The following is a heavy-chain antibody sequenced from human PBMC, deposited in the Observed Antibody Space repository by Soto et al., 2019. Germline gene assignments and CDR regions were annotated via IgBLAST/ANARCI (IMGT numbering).Heavy chain of an antibody. J-gene: IGHJ2*01. CDR1: GGTFSSHT. Sequence: QDQLVQSGAEVKKPGSSVKVSCKASGGTFSSHTFSWVRQAPGQGLEWMGRIIPALGTATYAQKFQGRVPSTADESATTVYMELNSLRSEDTAVYYCARPDFGDYWYFDLWGRGTLVTVSS. CDR3: ARPDFGDYWYFDL. CDR2: IIPALGTA. D-gene: IGHD4-17*01. V-gene: IGHV1-69*08.